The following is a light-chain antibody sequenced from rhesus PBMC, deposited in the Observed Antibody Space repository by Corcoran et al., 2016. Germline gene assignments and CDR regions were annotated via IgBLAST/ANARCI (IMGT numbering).Light chain of an antibody. V-gene: IGLV2S7*01. CDR1: SSDVGGYNY. CDR3: CSYTTSSTYI. CDR2: GVS. J-gene: IGLJ1*01. Sequence: QAAPTQPPSVSGSPGQSVPISCTGTSSDVGGYNYVSWYQQHPGKAPKLLIYGVSKRPSGVSDRFSGSKSGNTASLTISGLQAEDEADDYCCSYTTSSTYIFGAGTRLTVL.